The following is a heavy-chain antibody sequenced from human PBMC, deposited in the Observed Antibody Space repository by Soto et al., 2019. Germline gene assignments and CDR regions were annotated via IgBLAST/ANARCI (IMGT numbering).Heavy chain of an antibody. CDR3: ARMGLHLGELSRNWFDP. CDR1: GGSITSGDYY. J-gene: IGHJ5*02. D-gene: IGHD3-16*02. CDR2: IYSSGAT. V-gene: IGHV4-31*03. Sequence: ILSLTCTISGGSITSGDYYWTWIRQFPGKGLEWIAYIYSSGATHYNPSLKSRATISLDTSNNQFSLEVKSATAADTAVYYCARMGLHLGELSRNWFDPWGQGSLVTVSS.